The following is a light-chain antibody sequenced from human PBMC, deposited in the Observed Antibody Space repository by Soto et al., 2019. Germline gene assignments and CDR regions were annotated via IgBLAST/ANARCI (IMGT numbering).Light chain of an antibody. CDR3: QQYNNWPPWT. CDR1: QSVSSN. CDR2: GGS. J-gene: IGKJ1*01. V-gene: IGKV3-15*01. Sequence: EIVITQAPANLALSPGERTTLSFRASQSVSSNFASYHQKTGQPPRLLIYGGSTRATGIPARFSGRGSGTAFTTTISSMLYPDFVVYYCQQYNNWPPWTFGPGTKVDI.